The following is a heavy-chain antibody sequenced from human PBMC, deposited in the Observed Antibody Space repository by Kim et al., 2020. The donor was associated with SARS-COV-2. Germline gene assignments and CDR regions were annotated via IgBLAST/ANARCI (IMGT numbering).Heavy chain of an antibody. Sequence: NYTPDLKSRVTIAVDTAKNQFSLNLSSVTAADTAVYYCGRRRVGSWNWLDPWGQGTLVTVSS. V-gene: IGHV4-59*08. D-gene: IGHD3-10*01. J-gene: IGHJ5*02. CDR3: GRRRVGSWNWLDP.